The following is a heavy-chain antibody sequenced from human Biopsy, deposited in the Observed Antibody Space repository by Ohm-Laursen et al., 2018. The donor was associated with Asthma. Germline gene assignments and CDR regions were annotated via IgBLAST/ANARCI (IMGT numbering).Heavy chain of an antibody. D-gene: IGHD6-6*01. Sequence: RSLRLSCAASGFTFSNYGMHWVRQAPGKGLDWVAVISFDGSNKNYTDSVKGRFTISRDNSRNTLHLQMNSLRAEDTAVYYCARGKTWGRSYYFDYWGQGTLVTVSS. CDR2: ISFDGSNK. CDR3: ARGKTWGRSYYFDY. J-gene: IGHJ4*02. V-gene: IGHV3-30*03. CDR1: GFTFSNYG.